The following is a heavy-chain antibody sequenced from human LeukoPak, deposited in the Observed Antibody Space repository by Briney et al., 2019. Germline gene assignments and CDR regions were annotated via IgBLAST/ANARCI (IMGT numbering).Heavy chain of an antibody. CDR3: AKVWGSSGHCFDY. CDR1: GFTFSSYA. D-gene: IGHD6-19*01. V-gene: IGHV3-23*01. CDR2: ISGSGGST. J-gene: IGHJ4*02. Sequence: GGSLRLSCAASGFTFSSYAMSWVRQAPGKGLEWVSAISGSGGSTYYADSVKGRFTITRDNSKNTLYLQMNSLRAEDTAVYYCAKVWGSSGHCFDYWGQGTLVTVSS.